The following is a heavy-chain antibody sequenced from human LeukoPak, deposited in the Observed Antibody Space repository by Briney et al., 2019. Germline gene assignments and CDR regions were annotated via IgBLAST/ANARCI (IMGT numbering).Heavy chain of an antibody. CDR1: GFTFSNYG. CDR3: ARPTRGGGGSFLIEQ. V-gene: IGHV3-33*01. Sequence: GGSLRLSCAASGFTFSNYGMPWVRQTPDKGLEWVAIIWNDGTYDYYADSVKGRFTISRDNYKNMLYLQMNSLRAEDTAVYYCARPTRGGGGSFLIEQWGQGTLVTVSS. D-gene: IGHD1-26*01. J-gene: IGHJ4*02. CDR2: IWNDGTYD.